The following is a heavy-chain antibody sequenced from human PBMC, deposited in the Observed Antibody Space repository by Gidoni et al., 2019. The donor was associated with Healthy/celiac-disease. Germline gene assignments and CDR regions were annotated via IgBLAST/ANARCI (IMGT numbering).Heavy chain of an antibody. CDR1: GFTFRSYS. J-gene: IGHJ4*02. V-gene: IGHV3-21*01. Sequence: EVQLVESGGGLVKPGGSLRLSCAASGFTFRSYSMNWVRQAPGKGLEWVSSISSSSSYIYYADSVKGRFTISRDNAKNSLYLQMNSLRAEDTAVYYCARDQGDYGDYELPDYWGQGTLVTVSS. D-gene: IGHD4-17*01. CDR2: ISSSSSYI. CDR3: ARDQGDYGDYELPDY.